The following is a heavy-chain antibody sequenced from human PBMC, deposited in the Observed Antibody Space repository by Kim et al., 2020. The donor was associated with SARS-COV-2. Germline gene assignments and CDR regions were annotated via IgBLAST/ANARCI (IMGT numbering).Heavy chain of an antibody. D-gene: IGHD3-22*01. V-gene: IGHV3-15*01. CDR1: GFTFSNAW. CDR2: IKSKTDGGTT. CDR3: TTGWRIVVVSPQSHPPDY. J-gene: IGHJ4*02. Sequence: GGSLRLSCAASGFTFSNAWMSWVRQAPGKGLEWVGRIKSKTDGGTTDYAAPVKGRFTISRDDSKNTLYLQMNSLKTEDTAVYYCTTGWRIVVVSPQSHPPDYWGQGTLVTVSS.